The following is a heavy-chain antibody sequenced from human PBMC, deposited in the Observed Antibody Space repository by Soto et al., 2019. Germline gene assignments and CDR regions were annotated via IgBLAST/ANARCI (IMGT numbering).Heavy chain of an antibody. CDR1: GGSVSSGSYY. CDR3: ARVVLRGSYYFDY. D-gene: IGHD3-10*01. J-gene: IGHJ4*02. Sequence: SETLSLTCTVSGGSVSSGSYYWSWIRQPPGKGLEWIGYIYYSGSTNYNPSLKSRVTISVDTSKNQFSLKLSSVTAADTAVYYCARVVLRGSYYFDYWGQGTLVTVSS. V-gene: IGHV4-61*01. CDR2: IYYSGST.